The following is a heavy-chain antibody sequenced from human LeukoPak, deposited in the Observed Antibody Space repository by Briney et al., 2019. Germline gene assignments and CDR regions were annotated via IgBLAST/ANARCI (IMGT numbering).Heavy chain of an antibody. D-gene: IGHD2-2*01. J-gene: IGHJ5*02. Sequence: SETLSLTCTVSGGSISSSSYYWGWIRQPPGKGREWLGSIYYSGSTYYNPSLKSRVTISVDTSKNQFSRKLSSVTAADTAVYYCARHLLPSSRVVDWFDPWGQGTLVTVSS. CDR1: GGSISSSSYY. CDR3: ARHLLPSSRVVDWFDP. V-gene: IGHV4-39*01. CDR2: IYYSGST.